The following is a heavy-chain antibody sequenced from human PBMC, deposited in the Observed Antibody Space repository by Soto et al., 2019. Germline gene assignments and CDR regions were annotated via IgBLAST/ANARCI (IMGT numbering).Heavy chain of an antibody. J-gene: IGHJ4*02. CDR3: ARDSPFTIFGVVPPYYFDY. V-gene: IGHV3-48*01. CDR2: ISSSSSTI. CDR1: GFTFSSYS. Sequence: EVQLVESGGGLVQPGGSLRLSCAASGFTFSSYSMNWVRQAPGKGLEWVSYISSSSSTIYYADSVKGRFTISRDNAKNSLYLQMNSLRAEDTAVYYCARDSPFTIFGVVPPYYFDYWGQGTLVTVSS. D-gene: IGHD3-3*01.